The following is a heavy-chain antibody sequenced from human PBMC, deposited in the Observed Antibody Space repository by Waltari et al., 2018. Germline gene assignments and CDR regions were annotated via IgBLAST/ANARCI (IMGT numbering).Heavy chain of an antibody. J-gene: IGHJ2*01. Sequence: EVQLVESGGGLVQPGGSLRLSCAASGFTFSSYWMSWVRQAPGKGLEWVANIKQDGSEKYYVDSVKGRFTISRDNAKNSLYLQMNSLRAEDTAVYNCARIYNWNYVSFDWYFDLWGRGTLVTVSS. V-gene: IGHV3-7*01. D-gene: IGHD1-7*01. CDR3: ARIYNWNYVSFDWYFDL. CDR2: IKQDGSEK. CDR1: GFTFSSYW.